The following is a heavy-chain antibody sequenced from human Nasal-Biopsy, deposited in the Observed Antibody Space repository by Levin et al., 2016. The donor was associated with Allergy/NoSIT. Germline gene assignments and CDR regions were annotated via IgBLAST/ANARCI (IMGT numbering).Heavy chain of an antibody. D-gene: IGHD1-14*01. V-gene: IGHV6-1*01. Sequence: SQTLSLTCVISGDSVSTNRDAWHWIRQSPSRGLEWLARTYYDSKWNHEYVASVRSRINVSPDTSKNQLSLQLDSVTPEDTAVYYCVRGPRAYHYYGMDVWGQGTAVNVPS. CDR2: TYYDSKWNH. CDR1: GDSVSTNRDA. J-gene: IGHJ6*02. CDR3: VRGPRAYHYYGMDV.